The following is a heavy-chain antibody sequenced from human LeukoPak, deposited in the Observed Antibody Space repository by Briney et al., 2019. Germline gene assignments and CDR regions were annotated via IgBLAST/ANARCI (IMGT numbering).Heavy chain of an antibody. CDR1: GYTFTSYG. Sequence: ASVKVSCKASGYTFTSYGISWVRQAPGQGLEWMGWISAYNGNTNYAQKFQGRDTMTTDTSTSTAYMELRSLRSDDTAVYYCARWGPDYEYSSRYYYYMDVWGKGTTVTVS. CDR3: ARWGPDYEYSSRYYYYMDV. V-gene: IGHV1-18*01. D-gene: IGHD6-13*01. J-gene: IGHJ6*03. CDR2: ISAYNGNT.